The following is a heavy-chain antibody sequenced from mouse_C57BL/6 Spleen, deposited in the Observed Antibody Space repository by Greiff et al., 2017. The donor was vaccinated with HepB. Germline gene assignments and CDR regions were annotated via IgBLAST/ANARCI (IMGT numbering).Heavy chain of an antibody. J-gene: IGHJ1*03. CDR3: ARYKPDYYGSSYWYFDV. V-gene: IGHV7-3*01. CDR2: IRNKANGYTT. CDR1: GFTFTDYY. D-gene: IGHD1-1*01. Sequence: EVKLMESGGGLVQPGGSLSLSCAASGFTFTDYYMSWVRQPPGKALEWLGFIRNKANGYTTAYSASVKGRFTISRDNSQSILYLQMNALRAEDSATYYCARYKPDYYGSSYWYFDVWGTGTTVTVSS.